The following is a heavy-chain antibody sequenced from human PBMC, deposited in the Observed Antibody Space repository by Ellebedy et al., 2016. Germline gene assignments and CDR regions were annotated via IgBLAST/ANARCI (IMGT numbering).Heavy chain of an antibody. CDR2: ISSDGSST. V-gene: IGHV3-64D*06. Sequence: GESLKISCSASGLDFNNLAMHWVRQAPGKGLEYVSSISSDGSSTYYPDPVKGRVTISRDNSKNTLFLQMSSLRPEDTALYYCVNGYIRVFGGASMGFDNWGQGTLVTVSS. J-gene: IGHJ4*02. D-gene: IGHD3-3*01. CDR3: VNGYIRVFGGASMGFDN. CDR1: GLDFNNLA.